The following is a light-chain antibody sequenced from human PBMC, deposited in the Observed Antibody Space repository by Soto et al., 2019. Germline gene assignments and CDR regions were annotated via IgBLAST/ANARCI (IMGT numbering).Light chain of an antibody. V-gene: IGLV2-18*01. CDR3: TLFTVSGTFV. J-gene: IGLJ1*01. Sequence: QSALTQPPSVSGSPGQSVTISCTGTSSDVDIYNRVSWYQQPPGTAPKLIIFEVNNRPPGVPDRFSGSKSANTASLIISGLQAEDEADYFCTLFTVSGTFVFGTGTKLTVL. CDR2: EVN. CDR1: SSDVDIYNR.